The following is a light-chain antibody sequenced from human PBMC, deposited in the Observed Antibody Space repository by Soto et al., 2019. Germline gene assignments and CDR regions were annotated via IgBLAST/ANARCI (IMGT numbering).Light chain of an antibody. V-gene: IGKV3-11*01. J-gene: IGKJ1*01. Sequence: EIVLTQSPATLSLSPGERATLSCRASQSVRSYLAWYQQKPGQAPRLLIYDASNRATGIPARFSGSGSGTDFTLTMSSLAPEDFAVYYCQQRSNWPWTFGQGTKVEIK. CDR3: QQRSNWPWT. CDR1: QSVRSY. CDR2: DAS.